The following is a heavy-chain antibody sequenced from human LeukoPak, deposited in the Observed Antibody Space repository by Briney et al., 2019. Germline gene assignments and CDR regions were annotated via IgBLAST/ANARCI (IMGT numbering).Heavy chain of an antibody. J-gene: IGHJ4*02. CDR2: MNPNSGNT. V-gene: IGHV1-8*01. CDR1: GYTFTSYD. D-gene: IGHD3-10*01. Sequence: ASAKVSCKASGYTFTSYDINWVRQATGQGLEWMGWMNPNSGNTGYAQKFQGRVTMTRNTSISTAYMELSSLRSEDTAVYYCARGAGIEYYFDYWGQGTLVTVSS. CDR3: ARGAGIEYYFDY.